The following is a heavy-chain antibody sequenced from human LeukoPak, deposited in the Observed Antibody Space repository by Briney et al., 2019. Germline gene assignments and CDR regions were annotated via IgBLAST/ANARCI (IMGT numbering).Heavy chain of an antibody. CDR2: IRYDGSNK. CDR1: GFTFSSYW. V-gene: IGHV3-30*02. J-gene: IGHJ4*02. CDR3: AKSLDYGDYGYLDY. Sequence: GGSLRVSCAASGFTFSSYWMSWVRQAPGKGLEWVAFIRYDGSNKYYADSVKGRFTISRDNSKNTLYLQMNSLRAEDTAVYYCAKSLDYGDYGYLDYWGQGTLVTVSS. D-gene: IGHD4-17*01.